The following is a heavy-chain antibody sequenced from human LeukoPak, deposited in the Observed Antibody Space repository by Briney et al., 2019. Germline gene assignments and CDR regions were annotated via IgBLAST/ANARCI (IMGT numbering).Heavy chain of an antibody. CDR1: GYTFTGYY. CDR3: ARESPGAAAGAEYFQH. Sequence: ASVKVSSKASGYTFTGYYMHWVRQAPGQGLEWMGWINPNSGGTNYAQKFQGWVTMIRDTSISTAYMELSRLRSDDTAVYYCARESPGAAAGAEYFQHWGQGTLVTVSS. D-gene: IGHD6-13*01. CDR2: INPNSGGT. J-gene: IGHJ1*01. V-gene: IGHV1-2*04.